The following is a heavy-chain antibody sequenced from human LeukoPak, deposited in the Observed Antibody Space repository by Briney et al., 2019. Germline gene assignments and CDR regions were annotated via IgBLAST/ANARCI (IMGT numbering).Heavy chain of an antibody. Sequence: RPGGSLRLSCAASGFTFDDYGMSWVRQAPGKGLEWVSGINWNGGSTGYADSVKGRFTISRDNAKNSLYLQMNSLRAEDTAIYYCAKDRVPDGRWNFDFWGQGTLVTVSS. CDR1: GFTFDDYG. CDR3: AKDRVPDGRWNFDF. J-gene: IGHJ4*02. D-gene: IGHD1-1*01. CDR2: INWNGGST. V-gene: IGHV3-20*04.